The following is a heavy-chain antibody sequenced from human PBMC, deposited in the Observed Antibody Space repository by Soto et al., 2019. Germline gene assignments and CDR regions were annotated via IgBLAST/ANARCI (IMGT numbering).Heavy chain of an antibody. CDR2: ISAYSGNT. Sequence: ASVKVSCKASGYTFTSYGISWVRQAPGQGLEWMGWISAYSGNTNYAQKLQGRVTMTTDTSTSTAYMELRSLRSDDTAVYYCARDRSGSYYDYYYYYGMDVWGQGTTVTVSS. J-gene: IGHJ6*02. V-gene: IGHV1-18*01. CDR3: ARDRSGSYYDYYYYYGMDV. CDR1: GYTFTSYG. D-gene: IGHD1-26*01.